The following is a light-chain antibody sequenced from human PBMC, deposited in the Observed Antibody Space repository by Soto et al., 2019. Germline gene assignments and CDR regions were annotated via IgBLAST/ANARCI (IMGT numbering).Light chain of an antibody. V-gene: IGKV3-15*01. Sequence: MVKQSPAALSVSPGERATLSCRASQSVSSNLAWYQQKPGQAPRLLIYGASTRATGIPARFSGGGSGTEFSLTINSLQSEDFAVYCCQEYNTWPWPSGQGSKAAIK. CDR2: GAS. CDR3: QEYNTWPWP. CDR1: QSVSSN. J-gene: IGKJ1*01.